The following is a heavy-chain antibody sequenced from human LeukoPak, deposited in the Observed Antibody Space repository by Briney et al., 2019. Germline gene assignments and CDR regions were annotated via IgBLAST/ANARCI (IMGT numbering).Heavy chain of an antibody. V-gene: IGHV5-51*01. D-gene: IGHD3-22*01. CDR1: GYSFTSYW. J-gene: IGHJ3*02. CDR2: IYPGDSDT. Sequence: GESLKISCKGSGYSFTSYWIGWVRQRPGKGVEGRVIIYPGDSDTRYSPSFQGQVTISADKSISTAYLQWSSLKASDTAMYYCARKAGPTYYYDSSGLNAFDIWGQGTMVTVSS. CDR3: ARKAGPTYYYDSSGLNAFDI.